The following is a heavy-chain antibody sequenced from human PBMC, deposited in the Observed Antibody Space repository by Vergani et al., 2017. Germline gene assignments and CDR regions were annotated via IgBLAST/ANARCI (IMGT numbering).Heavy chain of an antibody. CDR2: IIPIFGIA. CDR3: ARTAPRQWFGELLPSDY. V-gene: IGHV1-69*01. Sequence: QVQLVQSGAEVKKPGSSVKVSCKASGGTFSSYAISWVRQAPGQGLEWIGGIIPIFGIANYAQKFQGRVTITADESTSTAYMELSSLRSEDTAVYYCARTAPRQWFGELLPSDYWGQGTLVTVSS. J-gene: IGHJ4*02. D-gene: IGHD3-10*01. CDR1: GGTFSSYA.